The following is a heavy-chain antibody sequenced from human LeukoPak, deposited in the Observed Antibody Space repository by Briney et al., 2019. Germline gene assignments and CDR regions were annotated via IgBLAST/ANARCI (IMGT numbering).Heavy chain of an antibody. CDR2: ISGSGGST. Sequence: GGSLRLSCAASGFTFSSYAMSRVRQAPGKGLEWVSAISGSGGSTYYADSVKGRFTISRDNSKNTLYLQMNSLRTEDTAVYYCARDIHHDIVVVPAPRYFDYWGQGTMVTVSS. CDR1: GFTFSSYA. CDR3: ARDIHHDIVVVPAPRYFDY. V-gene: IGHV3-23*01. D-gene: IGHD2-2*01. J-gene: IGHJ4*02.